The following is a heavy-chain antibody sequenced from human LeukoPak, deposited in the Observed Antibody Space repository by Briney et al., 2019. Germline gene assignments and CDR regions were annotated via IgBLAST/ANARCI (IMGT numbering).Heavy chain of an antibody. D-gene: IGHD3-22*01. CDR3: AKAPPEDYDSSGYSVAEYFQH. J-gene: IGHJ1*01. V-gene: IGHV3-23*01. Sequence: GGSLRLSCAASGFTFSSYAMSWVRQAPRKGVEWVSAISGSGGSTYYADSVKGRFTVSRDNSKNTLYLQMNSLRAEDTAVYYCAKAPPEDYDSSGYSVAEYFQHWGQGTLVTVSS. CDR2: ISGSGGST. CDR1: GFTFSSYA.